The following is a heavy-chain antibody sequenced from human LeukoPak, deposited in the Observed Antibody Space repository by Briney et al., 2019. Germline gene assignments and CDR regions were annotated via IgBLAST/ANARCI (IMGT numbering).Heavy chain of an antibody. CDR1: GGSISSYY. CDR2: IYYSGST. Sequence: SETLSLTCTVSGGSISSYYWSWIRQPPGKGLEWIGYIYYSGSTNYNPSLKSRVTISVDTSKNQFSLKLSSVTAADTAVYYCASCRDGYNCDYWGQGTLVTVSS. V-gene: IGHV4-59*01. D-gene: IGHD5-24*01. J-gene: IGHJ4*02. CDR3: ASCRDGYNCDY.